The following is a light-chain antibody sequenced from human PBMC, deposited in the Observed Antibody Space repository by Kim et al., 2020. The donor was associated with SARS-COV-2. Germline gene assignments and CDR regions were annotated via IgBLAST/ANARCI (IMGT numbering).Light chain of an antibody. J-gene: IGLJ2*01. CDR3: DSWDSSGNHNVV. CDR1: SLKTYY. Sequence: SSELTQDPAVSVALGQTVRITCQGDSLKTYYATWYQQKPRQAPVRVIFGKNNRPSGIPHRFSGSNSGNTASLTITGAQAEDEADYYCDSWDSSGNHNVVFGGGTQLTVL. CDR2: GKN. V-gene: IGLV3-19*02.